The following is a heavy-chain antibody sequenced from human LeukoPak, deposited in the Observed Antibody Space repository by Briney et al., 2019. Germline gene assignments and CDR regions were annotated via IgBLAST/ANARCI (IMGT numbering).Heavy chain of an antibody. CDR1: GFTFSDFG. V-gene: IGHV3-30*02. CDR2: IRNDGSND. CDR3: VKGGSSSHDWFDP. D-gene: IGHD6-13*01. Sequence: GGSLRLSCAASGFTFSDFGMHWVRQAPGKGLEWVAFIRNDGSNDYYPDSVKGRFTISRDNSRTTLYLQMHSLRIEDTAVYYCVKGGSSSHDWFDPWGQGILVTVSS. J-gene: IGHJ5*02.